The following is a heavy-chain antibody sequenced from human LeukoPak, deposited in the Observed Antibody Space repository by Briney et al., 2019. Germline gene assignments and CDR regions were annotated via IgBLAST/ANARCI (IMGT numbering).Heavy chain of an antibody. V-gene: IGHV3-30*18. Sequence: PGGSLRLSCAASGFTFSSYGMHWVRRAPGKGREWVAVISYDGSNKYYADSVKGRFTISRDNSKNTLYLQMTSLRAEDTAVYYCAKDDGDYVELPVDYFDYWGQGTLVTVSS. CDR3: AKDDGDYVELPVDYFDY. CDR1: GFTFSSYG. J-gene: IGHJ4*02. CDR2: ISYDGSNK. D-gene: IGHD4-17*01.